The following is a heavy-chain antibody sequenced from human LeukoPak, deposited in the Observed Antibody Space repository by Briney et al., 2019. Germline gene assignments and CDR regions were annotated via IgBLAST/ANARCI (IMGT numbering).Heavy chain of an antibody. CDR1: GGTFSSYA. CDR2: IIPIFGTA. V-gene: IGHV1-69*13. D-gene: IGHD2-2*01. J-gene: IGHJ6*02. CDR3: ATGNIVVVPAAIHDYYYGMDV. Sequence: SVKVSCKASGGTFSSYAISWVRQAPGQGLVWMGGIIPIFGTANYAQKFQGRVTITADESTSTAYMELSSLRSEDTAVYYCATGNIVVVPAAIHDYYYGMDVWGQGTTVTVSS.